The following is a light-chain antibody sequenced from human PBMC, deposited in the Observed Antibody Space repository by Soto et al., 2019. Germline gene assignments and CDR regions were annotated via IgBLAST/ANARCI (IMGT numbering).Light chain of an antibody. CDR3: SSYTSTTVI. J-gene: IGLJ2*01. V-gene: IGLV2-14*03. Sequence: QSVLTQPASVSGSPGQSITISCTGTSSDVGDYNYVSWYQQHPSKAPKLIIYDVTNRPSGISNRFSGSKSGNTASLTISGLQAEDEADYYCSSYTSTTVIFGGGTQLTV. CDR1: SSDVGDYNY. CDR2: DVT.